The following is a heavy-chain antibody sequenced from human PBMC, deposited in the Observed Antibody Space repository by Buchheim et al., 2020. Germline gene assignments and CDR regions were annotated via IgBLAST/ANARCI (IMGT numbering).Heavy chain of an antibody. CDR1: GYTFTSYA. CDR2: INVGNGNT. CDR3: ARDGLRTAEGYCTSSSCPLFDY. Sequence: QVQLVQSGAEVKKPGASVKVSCKASGYTFTSYAINWVRQAPGQRLEWMGWINVGNGNTKYSQKFQDRVTITGDTSASTAYMELSSLRSEDTAVYYCARDGLRTAEGYCTSSSCPLFDYWGQGTL. V-gene: IGHV1-3*01. J-gene: IGHJ4*02. D-gene: IGHD2-2*01.